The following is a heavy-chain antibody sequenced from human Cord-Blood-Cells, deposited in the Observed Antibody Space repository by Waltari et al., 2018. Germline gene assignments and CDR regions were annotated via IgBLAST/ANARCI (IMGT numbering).Heavy chain of an antibody. V-gene: IGHV3-21*02. J-gene: IGHJ6*03. D-gene: IGHD6-13*01. CDR2: ISSSSSYI. CDR3: AREYSSSWYYYYYYMDV. CDR1: GFTFSSYS. Sequence: EVQLVESGGGLVKPGGSLRLSCAASGFTFSSYSMNWVRQAPGRGLEWVSSISSSSSYIYYADAVKGRFTISRDNAKHSLYLQMNSLRAEDTAVYYCAREYSSSWYYYYYYMDVWGKGTTVTVSS.